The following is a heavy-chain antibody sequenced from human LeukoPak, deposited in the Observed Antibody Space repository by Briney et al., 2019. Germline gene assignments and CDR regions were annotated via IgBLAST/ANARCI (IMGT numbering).Heavy chain of an antibody. V-gene: IGHV1-18*01. D-gene: IGHD1-26*01. CDR1: GYTFTSYG. CDR2: ISAYNGNT. Sequence: ASVKVSCKASGYTFTSYGISWVRQAPGQGLEWMGWISAYNGNTNYAQKLQGRVTITTDTSTSTAYMELRSMRSDDTAVYYCARDMRSGSRPRGDYWGQGTLVTVSS. J-gene: IGHJ4*02. CDR3: ARDMRSGSRPRGDY.